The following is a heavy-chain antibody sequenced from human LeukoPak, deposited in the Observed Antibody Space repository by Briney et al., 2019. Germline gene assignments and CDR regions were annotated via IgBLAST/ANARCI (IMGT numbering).Heavy chain of an antibody. J-gene: IGHJ4*02. D-gene: IGHD6-19*01. CDR3: ARDRGSSGWYGGFDY. Sequence: GASVKVPCKASGYTFTSYYMHWVRQAPGQGLEWMGIINPSGGSTSYAQKFQGRVTMTRDTSTSTVYMELSSLRSEDTAVYYCARDRGSSGWYGGFDYWGQGTLVTVSS. CDR1: GYTFTSYY. CDR2: INPSGGST. V-gene: IGHV1-46*01.